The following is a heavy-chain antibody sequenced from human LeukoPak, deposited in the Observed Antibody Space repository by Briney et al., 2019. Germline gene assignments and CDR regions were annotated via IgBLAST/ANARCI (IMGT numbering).Heavy chain of an antibody. CDR3: ARRREYSYGYVDY. CDR1: GGSISSYH. V-gene: IGHV4-34*01. J-gene: IGHJ4*02. Sequence: SETLSLTCTVSGGSISSYHWSWIRQPPGKGLEWIGEINHSGSTNYNPSLKSRVTISVDTSKNQFSLKLSSVTAADTAVYYCARRREYSYGYVDYWGQGTLVTVSS. D-gene: IGHD5-18*01. CDR2: INHSGST.